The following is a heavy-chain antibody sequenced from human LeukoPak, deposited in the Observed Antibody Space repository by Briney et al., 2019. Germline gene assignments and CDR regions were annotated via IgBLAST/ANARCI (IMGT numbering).Heavy chain of an antibody. V-gene: IGHV3-21*01. CDR3: ARVEGGAWAFDY. D-gene: IGHD1-26*01. CDR2: ISSSSSHI. J-gene: IGHJ4*02. Sequence: GGSLRLSCAASGFTFSSYGMSWVRQAPGKGLEWVSFISSSSSHIYYADSVKRRFTISRDNPKKSLYLQMNSLRAEDTAVYYCARVEGGAWAFDYWGQGTLVTVSS. CDR1: GFTFSSYG.